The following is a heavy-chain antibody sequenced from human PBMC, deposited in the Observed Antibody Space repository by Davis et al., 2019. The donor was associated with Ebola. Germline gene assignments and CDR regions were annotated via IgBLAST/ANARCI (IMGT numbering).Heavy chain of an antibody. CDR2: IYYSGST. V-gene: IGHV4-39*07. CDR1: GGSISSSSYY. J-gene: IGHJ4*02. D-gene: IGHD5/OR15-5a*01. CDR3: ARGGLSGNWVYYFDY. Sequence: PSETLSLTCTVSGGSISSSSYYWGWIRQPPGKGLEWIGSIYYSGSTYYNPSLKSRVTISVDTSKNQFSLKLSSVTAADTAVYYCARGGLSGNWVYYFDYWGQGTLVTVSS.